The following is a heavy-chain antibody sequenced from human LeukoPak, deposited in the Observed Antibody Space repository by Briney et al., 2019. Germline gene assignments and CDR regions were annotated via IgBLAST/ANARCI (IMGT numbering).Heavy chain of an antibody. CDR3: ARAEGGELPYYYYGMDV. D-gene: IGHD1-26*01. CDR2: IYYSGST. Sequence: SETLSLTCTVSGVSISSYYWSWIRQPPGKGLEWIGYIYYSGSTNYNPSLKSRVTISVDTSKNQFSLKLSSVTAADTAVYYCARAEGGELPYYYYGMDVWGQGTTVTVSS. J-gene: IGHJ6*02. V-gene: IGHV4-59*01. CDR1: GVSISSYY.